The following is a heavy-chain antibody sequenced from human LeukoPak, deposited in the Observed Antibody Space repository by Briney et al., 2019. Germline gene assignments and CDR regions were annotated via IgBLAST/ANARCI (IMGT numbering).Heavy chain of an antibody. CDR2: IYYSGST. Sequence: SETLSLTCTVSGGSISSYYWSWIRQPPGKGLEWIGYIYYSGSTNYNPSLKSRVTISVDTSKNQFSLKLSSVTAANTAVYYCARGSLGYCSGGSCYDYYYYGMDVWGQGTTVTVSS. V-gene: IGHV4-59*12. J-gene: IGHJ6*02. CDR1: GGSISSYY. CDR3: ARGSLGYCSGGSCYDYYYYGMDV. D-gene: IGHD2-15*01.